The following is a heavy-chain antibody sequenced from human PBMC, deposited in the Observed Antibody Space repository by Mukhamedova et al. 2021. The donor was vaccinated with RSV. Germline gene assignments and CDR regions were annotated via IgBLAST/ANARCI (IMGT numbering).Heavy chain of an antibody. CDR3: AREGHTGYYYYGMVV. J-gene: IGHJ6*02. D-gene: IGHD4-17*01. CDR2: INHSGST. Sequence: GLEWIGEINHSGSTNYNPSLKSRVTISVDTSKNQFSLKLSSVTAADTAVYYCAREGHTGYYYYGMVVWGQGTTVTVSS. V-gene: IGHV4-34*01.